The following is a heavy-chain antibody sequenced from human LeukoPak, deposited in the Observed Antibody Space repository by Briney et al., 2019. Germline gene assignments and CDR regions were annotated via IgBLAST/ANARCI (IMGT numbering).Heavy chain of an antibody. Sequence: VKVSCKASGGTFSSYAISWVRQAPGQGLEWMGRIIPILGIANYAQKFQGRVTITADKSTSTAYMELSSLRSEDTAVYYCARGLDYYGSGSHLDYWGQGTLVTVSS. D-gene: IGHD3-10*01. CDR2: IIPILGIA. CDR1: GGTFSSYA. J-gene: IGHJ4*02. CDR3: ARGLDYYGSGSHLDY. V-gene: IGHV1-69*10.